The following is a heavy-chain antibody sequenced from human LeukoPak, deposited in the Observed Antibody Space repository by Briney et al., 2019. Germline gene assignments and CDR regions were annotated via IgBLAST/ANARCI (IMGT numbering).Heavy chain of an antibody. CDR3: ARGLQGDYGPDRGDN. V-gene: IGHV1-46*01. CDR1: GYTFTSYY. Sequence: WASVKVSCKASGYTFTSYYMHWVRQAPGQGLEWMGIINPSGGSTSYAQKLQGRVTMTRDTSTSTVYMELSSLTSEDTAVYYCARGLQGDYGPDRGDNWGQGTLVTVSS. J-gene: IGHJ4*02. CDR2: INPSGGST. D-gene: IGHD2-21*01.